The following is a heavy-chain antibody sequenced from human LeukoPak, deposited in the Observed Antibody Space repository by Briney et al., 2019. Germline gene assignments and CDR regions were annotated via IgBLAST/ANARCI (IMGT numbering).Heavy chain of an antibody. CDR3: ARDGDIAVATAPYYFDY. Sequence: GSLRLSCAASGFTFSYYEMIWVRQAPGKGLEWVSYITGGSTTKNYADSVKGRFTISRDNAKNSLYLQMNSLRAEDTAIYCCARDGDIAVATAPYYFDYWGQGILVTVSS. V-gene: IGHV3-48*03. D-gene: IGHD6-19*01. J-gene: IGHJ4*02. CDR2: ITGGSTTK. CDR1: GFTFSYYE.